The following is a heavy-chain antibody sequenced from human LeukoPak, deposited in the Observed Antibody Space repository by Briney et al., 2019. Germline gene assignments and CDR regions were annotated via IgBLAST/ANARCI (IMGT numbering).Heavy chain of an antibody. CDR1: GYTFTSYG. CDR3: ARDSTGLRLGDNWFDP. D-gene: IGHD3-16*01. J-gene: IGHJ5*02. Sequence: ASVKVSCKASGYTFTSYGISWVRQAPGQGLEWMGWISAYNGNTNYAQKLQGRVTMTTDTSTSTAYMELRSLRFDDTAVYYCARDSTGLRLGDNWFDPWGQGTLVTVSS. CDR2: ISAYNGNT. V-gene: IGHV1-18*01.